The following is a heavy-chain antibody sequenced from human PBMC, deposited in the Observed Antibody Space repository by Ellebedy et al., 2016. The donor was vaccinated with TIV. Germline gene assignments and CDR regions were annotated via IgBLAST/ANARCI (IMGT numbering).Heavy chain of an antibody. CDR2: ISGSGTNT. CDR3: ASLNIVVAPATSAQGAFDI. J-gene: IGHJ3*02. V-gene: IGHV3-23*01. CDR1: GFTFSTYA. D-gene: IGHD2-2*01. Sequence: GGSLRLXCAVSGFTFSTYAMSWVRQAPGKGLEWVSSISGSGTNTYYADFVEGRFTISRDNSKNTLYLQMNSLRAEDTAVYYCASLNIVVAPATSAQGAFDIWGQGTMVTASS.